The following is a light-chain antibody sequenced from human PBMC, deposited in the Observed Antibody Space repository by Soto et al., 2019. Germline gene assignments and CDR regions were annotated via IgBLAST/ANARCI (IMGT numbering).Light chain of an antibody. Sequence: IRMKQSPSALSAPKGDRVTITCRASQTISSYLNWYQQKPGKAPKLLIYVASSLQGGVPSRFSGSGSGTDFTLTIGSLQPDDFATYYCQQTYSPPIPFGQVTRLEIK. CDR3: QQTYSPPIP. CDR2: VAS. J-gene: IGKJ5*01. V-gene: IGKV1-39*01. CDR1: QTISSY.